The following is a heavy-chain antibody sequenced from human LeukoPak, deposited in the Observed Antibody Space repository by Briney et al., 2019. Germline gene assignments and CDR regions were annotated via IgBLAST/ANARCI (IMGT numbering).Heavy chain of an antibody. Sequence: TSETLSLTCTVSGGSISSYYWSWIRQPPGKGLEWIGYIYYSESTNYNPSLKSRVTISVDTTKNQISLKLNSVTAADTAVYYCAKTEETYDRAFDTWGQGTLVTVSS. CDR1: GGSISSYY. V-gene: IGHV4-59*01. CDR3: AKTEETYDRAFDT. J-gene: IGHJ4*02. CDR2: IYYSEST. D-gene: IGHD3-22*01.